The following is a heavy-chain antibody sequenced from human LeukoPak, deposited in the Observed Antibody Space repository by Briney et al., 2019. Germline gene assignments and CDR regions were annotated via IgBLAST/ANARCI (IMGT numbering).Heavy chain of an antibody. D-gene: IGHD4-23*01. CDR1: GGSINSYY. V-gene: IGHV4-59*01. J-gene: IGHJ4*02. CDR2: IYYSGST. Sequence: PSEPLSLTCTVSGGSINSYYWSWIRQPPGEGLEWIGYIYYSGSTNYNPSLKSRVTISVDTSKNQFSLKLSSVTAADTAVYYCARGGTTVVTPLDYWGQGTLVTVSS. CDR3: ARGGTTVVTPLDY.